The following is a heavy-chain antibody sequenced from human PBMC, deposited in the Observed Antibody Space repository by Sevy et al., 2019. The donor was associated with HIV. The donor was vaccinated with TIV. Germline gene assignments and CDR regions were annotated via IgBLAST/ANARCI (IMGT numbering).Heavy chain of an antibody. J-gene: IGHJ4*02. D-gene: IGHD2-8*01. V-gene: IGHV3-23*01. CDR1: GFAFYEFS. CDR3: AREGCSRPHDY. CDR2: LSFGCGKI. Sequence: GGSLRLSCAASGFAFYEFSMSWIRQAQGKGLEWVATLSFGCGKINYADSVKGRFIISRDNLKNSFYLQMDNLRVEDTALYYCAREGCSRPHDYWGQGTRVTVSS.